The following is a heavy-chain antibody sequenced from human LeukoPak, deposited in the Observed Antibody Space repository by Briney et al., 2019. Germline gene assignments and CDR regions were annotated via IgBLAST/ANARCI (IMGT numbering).Heavy chain of an antibody. CDR3: AAFRYFDWLYPFDY. J-gene: IGHJ4*02. D-gene: IGHD3-9*01. V-gene: IGHV1-69*13. Sequence: ASVKVSCKASGGTSSSYAISWVRQAPGQGLEWMGGIIPIFGTANYAQKFQGRVTITADESTSTAYMELSSLRSEDTAVYYCAAFRYFDWLYPFDYWGQGTLVTVSS. CDR2: IIPIFGTA. CDR1: GGTSSSYA.